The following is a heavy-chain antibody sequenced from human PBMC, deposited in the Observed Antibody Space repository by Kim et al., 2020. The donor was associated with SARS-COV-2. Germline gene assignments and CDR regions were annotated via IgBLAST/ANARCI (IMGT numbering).Heavy chain of an antibody. CDR2: IYSGGSST. J-gene: IGHJ4*01. V-gene: IGHV3-23*03. CDR3: AKGGFRGYSGYQLTYYF. CDR1: GFTFSSYA. Sequence: GGSLRLSCAASGFTFSSYAMSWVRQAPGKGLEWVSVIYSGGSSTYYADSVKGRFTISRDNSKNTLYLQMNSLRAEDTAVYYCAKGGFRGYSGYQLTYYF. D-gene: IGHD5-12*01.